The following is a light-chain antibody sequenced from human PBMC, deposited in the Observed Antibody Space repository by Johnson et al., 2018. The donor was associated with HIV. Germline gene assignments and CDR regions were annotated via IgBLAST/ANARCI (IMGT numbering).Light chain of an antibody. J-gene: IGLJ1*01. CDR2: DNN. V-gene: IGLV1-51*01. CDR3: GTWDSSLYVFV. Sequence: QLVLTQPPSVSAAPGQKVTISCSGSSSNIGNNYVSWYQQLPGTAPKLLIYDNNKRPSGIPDRFSGSKSGTSATLGITGLQTGDEADYYCGTWDSSLYVFVFGSGTKVTVL. CDR1: SSNIGNNY.